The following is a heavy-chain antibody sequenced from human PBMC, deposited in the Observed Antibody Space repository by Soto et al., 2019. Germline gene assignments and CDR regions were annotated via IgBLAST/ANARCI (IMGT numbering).Heavy chain of an antibody. D-gene: IGHD6-19*01. CDR2: ISGSGGST. CDR1: GFTFSRYD. V-gene: IGHV3-23*01. J-gene: IGHJ4*02. Sequence: GSLRLSCAASGFTFSRYDMSWVRQAPGKGLEWVSGISGSGGSTYYADSVKGRFTISRDNSKNTLYLQMNSLRAEDTAVYYCAFRGYSSGWYTYYFDYWGQGTLVTVSS. CDR3: AFRGYSSGWYTYYFDY.